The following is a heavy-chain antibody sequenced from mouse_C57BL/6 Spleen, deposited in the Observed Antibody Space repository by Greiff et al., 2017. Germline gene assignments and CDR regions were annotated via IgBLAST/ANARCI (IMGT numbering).Heavy chain of an antibody. V-gene: IGHV5-9-1*02. CDR2: ISSGGDYI. Sequence: EVKVVESGEGLVKPGGSLKLSCAASGFTFSSYAMSWVRQTPEKRLEWVAYISSGGDYIYYADTVKGRFTISRDNARNTLYLQMSSLKSADTAMYYCTRGGYGRFYFDYWGQGTTLTVSS. D-gene: IGHD1-1*01. CDR3: TRGGYGRFYFDY. CDR1: GFTFSSYA. J-gene: IGHJ2*01.